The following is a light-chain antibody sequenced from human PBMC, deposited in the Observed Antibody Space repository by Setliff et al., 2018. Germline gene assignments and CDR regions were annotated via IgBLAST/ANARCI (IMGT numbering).Light chain of an antibody. CDR2: DVT. J-gene: IGLJ2*01. CDR1: SSDVGSYGL. CDR3: SSYTSSTTLV. V-gene: IGLV2-14*02. Sequence: QSALTQPASVSGSPGQAITISCTGTSSDVGSYGLVSWYQQYPGKAPKLMVYDVTKRPSGVSNRFSGSKSGNTASLTISGLQAEDEGDYYCSSYTSSTTLVFGGGTKVTVL.